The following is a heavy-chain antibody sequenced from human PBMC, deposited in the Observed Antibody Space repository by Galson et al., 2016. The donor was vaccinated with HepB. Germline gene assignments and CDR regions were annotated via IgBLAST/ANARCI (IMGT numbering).Heavy chain of an antibody. CDR3: ATSSPSSQPAN. CDR1: EFTFSTYG. Sequence: SLRLSCAASEFTFSTYGMYWVRQAPGKGLEWVALIWHDGSNKYYADSVKGRFTISRDNPKNTLYLQMNSLKVEDTAVYYCATSSPSSQPANWGQGTLVTVSS. CDR2: IWHDGSNK. J-gene: IGHJ4*02. D-gene: IGHD2-2*01. V-gene: IGHV3-33*07.